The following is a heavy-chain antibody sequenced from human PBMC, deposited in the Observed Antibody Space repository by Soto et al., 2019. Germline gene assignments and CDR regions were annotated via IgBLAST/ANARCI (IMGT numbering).Heavy chain of an antibody. CDR1: CGSISSGGYY. D-gene: IGHD3-3*01. Sequence: SETLSLTCTVSCGSISSGGYYWSWIRQHPERGLEWIGYISYKGRTYYTPSLKSRLSISLDTSKNQFSLKLSSVTAADTAVYYCARDRSGHRAYYFDYWGQGTLVTVSS. V-gene: IGHV4-31*03. CDR3: ARDRSGHRAYYFDY. J-gene: IGHJ4*02. CDR2: ISYKGRT.